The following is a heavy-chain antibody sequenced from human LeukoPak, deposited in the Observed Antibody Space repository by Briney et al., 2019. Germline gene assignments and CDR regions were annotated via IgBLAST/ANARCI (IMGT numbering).Heavy chain of an antibody. J-gene: IGHJ4*02. CDR2: ISYDGSNK. V-gene: IGHV3-30-3*01. Sequence: GRSLRLSCAASGFTFSSYAMHWVRQAPGKGLEWVAVISYDGSNKYYADTVKGRFTISRDNSKNTLYLQMNSLRAEDTAVYYCAGVGGGYSGYDGHFDYWGQGTLSPSPQ. CDR1: GFTFSSYA. CDR3: AGVGGGYSGYDGHFDY. D-gene: IGHD5-12*01.